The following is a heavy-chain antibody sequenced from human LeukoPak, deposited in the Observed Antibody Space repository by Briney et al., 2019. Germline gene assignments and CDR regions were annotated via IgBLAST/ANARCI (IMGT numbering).Heavy chain of an antibody. V-gene: IGHV3-23*01. J-gene: IGHJ4*02. CDR3: AKSGYSGYGTFDY. CDR2: ISGSGGST. Sequence: PGGSLRLSCAASGFTFSDYYMSWIRQAPGKGLEWVSAISGSGGSTYYADSVKGRFTISRDNSKNTLYLQMNSLRAEDTAVYYCAKSGYSGYGTFDYWGQGTLVTVSS. D-gene: IGHD5-12*01. CDR1: GFTFSDYY.